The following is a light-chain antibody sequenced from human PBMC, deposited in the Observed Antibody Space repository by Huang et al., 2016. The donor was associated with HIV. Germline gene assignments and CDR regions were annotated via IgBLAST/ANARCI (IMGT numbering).Light chain of an antibody. Sequence: VMTQSPGTLTVSPGERATLSCRASQSVSSHLAWYQQKPGQTPRLLIYGASTRATGIPARFSGSGSATEFTLTISSLQSEDFGVYYCHQYTKWPSWTFGQGTKVEIK. V-gene: IGKV3-15*01. CDR1: QSVSSH. CDR3: HQYTKWPSWT. CDR2: GAS. J-gene: IGKJ1*01.